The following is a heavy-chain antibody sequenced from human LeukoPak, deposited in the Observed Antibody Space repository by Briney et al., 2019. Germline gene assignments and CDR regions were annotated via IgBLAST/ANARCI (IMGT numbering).Heavy chain of an antibody. Sequence: SETLSLTCTVSGGSISSSSHYWGWIRQPPGKGLEWIGSVYYNGDTYYNPSLKSRAITSVDTSRNQFSLRLSSVTAADMAIYYCARHKAYSDYGSDWGQGTLVTVSS. D-gene: IGHD4-11*01. CDR3: ARHKAYSDYGSD. V-gene: IGHV4-39*01. J-gene: IGHJ4*02. CDR1: GGSISSSSHY. CDR2: VYYNGDT.